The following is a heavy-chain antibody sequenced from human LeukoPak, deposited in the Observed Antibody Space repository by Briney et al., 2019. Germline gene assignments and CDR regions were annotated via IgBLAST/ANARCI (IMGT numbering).Heavy chain of an antibody. J-gene: IGHJ4*02. CDR1: GGSFSGYY. Sequence: SETLSLTCAVYGGSFSGYYWSWIRQPPGKGLEWIGEINHSGSTNYNPSLKSRVTISVDTPKNQFSLKLSSVTAADTAVYCCARGFLWDYWGQGTLVTVSS. CDR3: ARGFLWDY. D-gene: IGHD2/OR15-2a*01. V-gene: IGHV4-34*01. CDR2: INHSGST.